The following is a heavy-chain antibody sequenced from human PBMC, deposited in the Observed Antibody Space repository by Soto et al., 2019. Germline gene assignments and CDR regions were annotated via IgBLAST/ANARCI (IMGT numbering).Heavy chain of an antibody. CDR1: GLTFTNYA. D-gene: IGHD3-22*01. CDR2: VSASGDRT. Sequence: SGGSLRLSCAASGLTFTNYAMSWVRQAPGKGLEWVSGVSASGDRTYYADSVKGRFTISRDNSKSILSLQMNSLRAEDTALYFCAKGDDTIGPLGNYWGQGTLVTVSS. V-gene: IGHV3-23*01. CDR3: AKGDDTIGPLGNY. J-gene: IGHJ4*02.